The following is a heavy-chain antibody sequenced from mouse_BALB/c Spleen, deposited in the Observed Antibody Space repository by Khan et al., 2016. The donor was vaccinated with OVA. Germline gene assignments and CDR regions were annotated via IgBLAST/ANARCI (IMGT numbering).Heavy chain of an antibody. Sequence: QVQLMQSGPELVRPGVSVKISCKGSGYIFTDYAMHWVKQSHAKSLEWIGLISTYSGNTNYNQKFKGKATMTVDKSSSTAYMELARLTTEDSAIYYCARPAYDGYFDDWGAGTTVTVSS. CDR2: ISTYSGNT. CDR1: GYIFTDYA. J-gene: IGHJ1*01. CDR3: ARPAYDGYFDD. D-gene: IGHD2-3*01. V-gene: IGHV1S137*01.